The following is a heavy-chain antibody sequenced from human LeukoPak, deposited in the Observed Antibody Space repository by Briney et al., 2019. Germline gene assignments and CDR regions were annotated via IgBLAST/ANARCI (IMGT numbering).Heavy chain of an antibody. CDR2: IKQDGSEK. CDR1: GFTFSSYW. D-gene: IGHD3-3*01. Sequence: GGSLRLSCAASGFTFSSYWMSWVRQAPGKGLEWVANIKQDGSEKYYVDSVKGRFTISRDNAKNSLYLQMNSLRADDTAVYYCARGPFWSGYLGNYYYGMDVWGQGTTVTVSS. V-gene: IGHV3-7*01. CDR3: ARGPFWSGYLGNYYYGMDV. J-gene: IGHJ6*02.